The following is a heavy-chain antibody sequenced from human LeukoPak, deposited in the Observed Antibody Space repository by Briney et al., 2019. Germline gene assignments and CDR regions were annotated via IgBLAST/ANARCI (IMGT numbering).Heavy chain of an antibody. CDR2: INHSGST. CDR1: GGSFSGYY. Sequence: SETLSLTCAVYGGSFSGYYWSWIRQPPGKGLEWIGEINHSGSTNYNPSLKSRVTISVDKSKNQFSLKLSSVTAADTAVYYCARGRVRYCSDGSCSWGYYYYYYMDVWGKGTTVTVSS. CDR3: ARGRVRYCSDGSCSWGYYYYYYMDV. J-gene: IGHJ6*03. V-gene: IGHV4-34*01. D-gene: IGHD2-15*01.